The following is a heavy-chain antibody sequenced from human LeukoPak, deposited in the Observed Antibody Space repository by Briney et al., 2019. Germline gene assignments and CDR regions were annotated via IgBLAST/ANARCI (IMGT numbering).Heavy chain of an antibody. CDR3: ARVAGFGERGMDV. D-gene: IGHD3-10*01. CDR2: FNTKTANP. CDR1: GYQFISYT. V-gene: IGHV7-4-1*02. J-gene: IGHJ6*02. Sequence: ASVKVSCKASGYQFISYTMSWVRQAPGQGLEWMGWFNTKTANPTYAQDFTGRFVFSLDTSVSTAYLQISGLKAGDTAVYYCARVAGFGERGMDVWGQGTTVTVSS.